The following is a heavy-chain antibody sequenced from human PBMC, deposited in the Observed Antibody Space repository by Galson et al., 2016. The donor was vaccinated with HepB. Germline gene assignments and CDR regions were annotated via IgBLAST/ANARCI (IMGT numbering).Heavy chain of an antibody. J-gene: IGHJ2*01. CDR2: THSTGNI. V-gene: IGHV4-59*01. CDR1: GGSITRYY. D-gene: IGHD2-21*02. CDR3: ARSDACGTNCFDRYFDL. Sequence: SETLSLTCSVSGGSITRYYWNWIRQPPGKGLEWIGYTHSTGNIKYNPSPLSRAAISIDKSKNQFSLTLTSVTAADTAVYYCARSDACGTNCFDRYFDLRGRGTLVTVSS.